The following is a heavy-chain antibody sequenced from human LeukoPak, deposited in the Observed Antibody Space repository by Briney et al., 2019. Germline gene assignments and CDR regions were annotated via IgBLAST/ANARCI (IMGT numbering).Heavy chain of an antibody. CDR3: ASSSPVLRYFDWYAFDI. V-gene: IGHV1-18*04. Sequence: GASVKVSCKASGYTFTSYGISWVRQGPGQGLEWMGWISAYNGNTNYAQKLQGRVTMTTDTSTSTAYMELRSLRSDDTAVYYCASSSPVLRYFDWYAFDIWGQGTMVTVSS. D-gene: IGHD3-9*01. J-gene: IGHJ3*02. CDR1: GYTFTSYG. CDR2: ISAYNGNT.